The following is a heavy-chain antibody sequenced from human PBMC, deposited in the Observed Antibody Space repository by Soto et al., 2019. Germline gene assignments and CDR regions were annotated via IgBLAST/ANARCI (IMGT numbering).Heavy chain of an antibody. CDR1: GFAFSSYA. J-gene: IGHJ4*02. D-gene: IGHD5-18*01. Sequence: GGSLRLSCAASGFAFSSYAMPWVRQAPGKGLERVSSISGRGDFTYYADSVRGRFTVSRDNSMDTLSLQMNGLRAEDTAIYYCAKAGDTGNHYFDRWGQGTLVTVSS. V-gene: IGHV3-23*01. CDR2: ISGRGDFT. CDR3: AKAGDTGNHYFDR.